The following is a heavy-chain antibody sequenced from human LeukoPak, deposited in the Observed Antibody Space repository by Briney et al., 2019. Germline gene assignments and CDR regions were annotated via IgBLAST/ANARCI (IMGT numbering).Heavy chain of an antibody. V-gene: IGHV3-74*01. J-gene: IGHJ6*03. CDR1: GFTFSSYW. CDR2: INTDGSST. D-gene: IGHD5-18*01. Sequence: GGSLRLSCAASGFTFSSYWMHWVRQAPGKGLVWVSRINTDGSSTIYADSVKGRFTISRDNAKNSLYLQMNSLRAEDTAVYYCARESSSYGYDYYYYMDVWGKGTTVTVTS. CDR3: ARESSSYGYDYYYYMDV.